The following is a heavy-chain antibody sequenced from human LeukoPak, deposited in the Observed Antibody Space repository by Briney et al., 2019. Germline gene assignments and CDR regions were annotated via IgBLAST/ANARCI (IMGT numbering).Heavy chain of an antibody. CDR3: AREIGGGDYYYYYYMDV. D-gene: IGHD2-21*02. CDR1: GFTFSSYE. CDR2: ISSSGSTI. J-gene: IGHJ6*03. V-gene: IGHV3-48*03. Sequence: GGSLRLSCAASGFTFSSYEMNWVRQAPGKGLEWVSYISSSGSTIYYADSVKGRFTISRDNAKNSLYLQMNSLRAEDTAVYYCAREIGGGDYYYYYYMDVWGKGTTVSVSS.